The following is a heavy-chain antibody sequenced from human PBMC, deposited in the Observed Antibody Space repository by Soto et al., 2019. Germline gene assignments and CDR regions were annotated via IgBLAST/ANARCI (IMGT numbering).Heavy chain of an antibody. CDR2: ISAYNGNT. D-gene: IGHD4-17*01. CDR3: VRDWATVTSPEYFQH. J-gene: IGHJ1*01. CDR1: GYTFTSYG. Sequence: ASVKVSCKASGYTFTSYGISWVRQAPGQGLEWMGWISAYNGNTNYAQKLQGRVTMTTDTSTSTAYMELRSLRSDDTAVYYCVRDWATVTSPEYFQHWGQGTLVTVSS. V-gene: IGHV1-18*01.